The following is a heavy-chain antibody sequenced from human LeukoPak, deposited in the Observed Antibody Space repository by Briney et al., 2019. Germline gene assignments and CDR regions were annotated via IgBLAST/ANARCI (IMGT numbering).Heavy chain of an antibody. CDR1: GYTFTSYA. V-gene: IGHV1-2*06. J-gene: IGHJ4*02. CDR2: INPNSGGGT. Sequence: ASVKVSCKASGYTFTSYAMHWVRQAPGQGLEWMGRINPNSGGGTNYAQKFQGRVTMTGDTSISTAYMELSRLRSDDTAVYYCARIINGWYYFDYWGQGTLVTVSS. CDR3: ARIINGWYYFDY. D-gene: IGHD6-19*01.